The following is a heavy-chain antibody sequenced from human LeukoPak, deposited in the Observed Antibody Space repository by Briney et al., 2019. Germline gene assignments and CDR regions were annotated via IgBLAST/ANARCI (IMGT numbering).Heavy chain of an antibody. CDR2: INPSGGST. CDR3: AKVPYYDSSEGYYFDY. J-gene: IGHJ4*02. Sequence: ASVKVSCKASGYTFTSYYMHWVRQAPGQGLEWMGIINPSGGSTSYAQKFQGRVTMTRDTSTGTVYMELSSLRSEDTALYYCAKVPYYDSSEGYYFDYWGQGTLVTVSS. CDR1: GYTFTSYY. V-gene: IGHV1-46*01. D-gene: IGHD3-22*01.